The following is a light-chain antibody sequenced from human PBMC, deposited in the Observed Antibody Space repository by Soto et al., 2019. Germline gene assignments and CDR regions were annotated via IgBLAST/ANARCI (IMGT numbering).Light chain of an antibody. J-gene: IGKJ1*01. CDR2: AVS. V-gene: IGKV3-15*01. CDR3: QQYNKWPVT. Sequence: DIMMTQSPGTLSASTGERAILSCRASQRVSSNLAWYQQKPGQAPRLLIYAVSTRATGIPARFSGSGSGTEFTLPISSLQSEDYAVYYCQQYNKWPVTFGQATKVEIK. CDR1: QRVSSN.